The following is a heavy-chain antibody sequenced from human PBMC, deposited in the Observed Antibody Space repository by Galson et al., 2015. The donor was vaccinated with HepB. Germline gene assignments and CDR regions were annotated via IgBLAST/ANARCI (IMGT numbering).Heavy chain of an antibody. CDR1: GFTFSSYA. J-gene: IGHJ4*02. V-gene: IGHV3-30*04. Sequence: SLRLSCAASGFTFSSYAMHWVRQAPGKGLEWMAVISYDGSNKYYADSVKGRFTISRDNSKNALYLQMDSLRAEDTSVYYCAKDFGDYDYRGLFHYCGQGTLVTVSS. D-gene: IGHD5-12*01. CDR3: AKDFGDYDYRGLFHY. CDR2: ISYDGSNK.